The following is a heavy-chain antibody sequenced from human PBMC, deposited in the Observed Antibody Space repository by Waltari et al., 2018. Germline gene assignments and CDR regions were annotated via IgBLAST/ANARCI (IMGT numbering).Heavy chain of an antibody. Sequence: QVQLVESGGGVVQPGRSLRLSCAASGFTFSSYGMHWVRQAPGKGLEWVAVISYDGSNKYYADSVKGRFTISRDNSKNTLYLQMNSLRAEDTAVYYCAKDRGYSGYEPVGYWGQGTLVTVSS. CDR2: ISYDGSNK. CDR3: AKDRGYSGYEPVGY. D-gene: IGHD5-12*01. V-gene: IGHV3-30*18. J-gene: IGHJ4*02. CDR1: GFTFSSYG.